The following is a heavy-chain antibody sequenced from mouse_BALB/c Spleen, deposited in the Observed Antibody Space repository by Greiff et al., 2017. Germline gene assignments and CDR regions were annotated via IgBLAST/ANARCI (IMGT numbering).Heavy chain of an antibody. V-gene: IGHV2-6-7*01. Sequence: VQLVESGPGLVAPSQSLSITCTVSGFSLTGDGVNWVRQPPGKGLEWLGMIWGDGSTDYNSAPKSRLSISKDNSKSQVFLKMNSLQTDDTARYYCARERESYSYAMDYWGQGTSVTVSS. CDR3: ARERESYSYAMDY. CDR1: GFSLTGDG. J-gene: IGHJ4*01. D-gene: IGHD6-1*02. CDR2: IWGDGST.